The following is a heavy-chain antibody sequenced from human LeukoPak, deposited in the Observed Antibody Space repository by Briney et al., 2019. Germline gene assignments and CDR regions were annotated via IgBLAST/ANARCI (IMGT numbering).Heavy chain of an antibody. CDR1: GFTFSSYG. J-gene: IGHJ3*02. D-gene: IGHD4-17*01. CDR2: ISYDGSNK. CDR3: ARDRTVTTRHDAFDI. V-gene: IGHV3-30*03. Sequence: GGSLRLSCAASGFTFSSYGMHWVRQAPGKGLEWVAVISYDGSNKYYADSVKGRFTISRDNSKNTLYLQMNSLRAEDTAVYYCARDRTVTTRHDAFDIWGQGTMVTVSS.